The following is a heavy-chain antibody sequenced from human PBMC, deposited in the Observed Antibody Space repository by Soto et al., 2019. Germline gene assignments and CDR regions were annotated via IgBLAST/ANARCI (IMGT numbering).Heavy chain of an antibody. CDR3: ARILYYDILTGYYKGAPVDY. J-gene: IGHJ4*02. Sequence: GESLKISCNGSGYSFTIYWISLVLQMPGKGLDWMGRIDPSDSYTNYSPSFQGHVTISADKSISTAYLQWSSLKASDTAMYYCARILYYDILTGYYKGAPVDYWGQGTLVTVSS. CDR1: GYSFTIYW. CDR2: IDPSDSYT. V-gene: IGHV5-10-1*01. D-gene: IGHD3-9*01.